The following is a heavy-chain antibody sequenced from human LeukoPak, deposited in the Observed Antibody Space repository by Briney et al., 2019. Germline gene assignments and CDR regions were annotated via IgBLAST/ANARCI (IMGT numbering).Heavy chain of an antibody. Sequence: GRPLRLSCAASGFTFSSYAMHWVRQAPGKGLEWVAVISYDGSTKYYADSVKGRFTISRDNSKNTLYLQMNSLRAEDTAVYYCAAIVGATTPPFDYWGQGTLVTVSS. D-gene: IGHD1-26*01. V-gene: IGHV3-30*04. CDR3: AAIVGATTPPFDY. CDR1: GFTFSSYA. J-gene: IGHJ4*02. CDR2: ISYDGSTK.